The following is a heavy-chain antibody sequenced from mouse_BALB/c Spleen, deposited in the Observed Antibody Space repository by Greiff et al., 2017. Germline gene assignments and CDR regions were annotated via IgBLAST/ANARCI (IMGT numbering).Heavy chain of an antibody. V-gene: IGHV14-3*02. J-gene: IGHJ3*01. CDR1: GFNIKDTY. CDR2: IDPANGNT. CDR3: ARWGTTATWFAY. D-gene: IGHD1-2*01. Sequence: VQLKQSGAELVKPGASVKLSCTASGFNIKDTYMHWVKQRPEQGLEWIGRIDPANGNTKYDPKFQGKASITADTSSNTAYLQLSSLTSEDTAVYYCARWGTTATWFAYWGQGTLVTVSA.